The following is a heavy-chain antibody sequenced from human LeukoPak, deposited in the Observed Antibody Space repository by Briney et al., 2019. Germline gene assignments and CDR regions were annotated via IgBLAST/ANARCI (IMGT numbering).Heavy chain of an antibody. CDR3: ARDGDLDCSSTSCYQRGFDP. D-gene: IGHD2-2*01. CDR1: GFTFSGYS. V-gene: IGHV3-21*01. J-gene: IGHJ5*02. CDR2: TSSSSSYI. Sequence: GGSLRLSCAASGFTFSGYSMNWVRQAPGKGLEWVSSTSSSSSYIYYADSVKGRFTISRDNAKNSLYLQMNSLRAEDTAVYYCARDGDLDCSSTSCYQRGFDPWGQGTLVTVSS.